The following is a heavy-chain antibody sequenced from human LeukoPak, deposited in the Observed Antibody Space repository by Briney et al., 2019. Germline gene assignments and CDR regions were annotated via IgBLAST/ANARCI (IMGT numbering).Heavy chain of an antibody. V-gene: IGHV1-69*06. CDR2: IIPIFGTA. Sequence: GASVKVSCKASGGTFSSYAISWVRQAPGQGLEWMGGIIPIFGTANYAQKFQGRVTITADKSTSTAYMELSSLRSEDTAVYYCATYYDYYMDVWGKGTTVTISS. CDR3: ATYYDYYMDV. CDR1: GGTFSSYA. J-gene: IGHJ6*03.